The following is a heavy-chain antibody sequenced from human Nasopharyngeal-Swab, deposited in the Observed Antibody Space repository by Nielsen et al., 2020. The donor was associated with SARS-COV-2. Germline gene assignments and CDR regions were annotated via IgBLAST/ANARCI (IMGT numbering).Heavy chain of an antibody. J-gene: IGHJ4*02. CDR3: ARSHSGYDLSFDY. D-gene: IGHD5-12*01. V-gene: IGHV4-31*03. Sequence: SETLSLTCTVSGGSISSGGYYWSWIRQHPGKGLEWIGYIYYSGSTYYNPPLKSRVTISVDTSKNQFSLKLSSVTAADTAVYYCARSHSGYDLSFDYWGQGTLVTVSS. CDR1: GGSISSGGYY. CDR2: IYYSGST.